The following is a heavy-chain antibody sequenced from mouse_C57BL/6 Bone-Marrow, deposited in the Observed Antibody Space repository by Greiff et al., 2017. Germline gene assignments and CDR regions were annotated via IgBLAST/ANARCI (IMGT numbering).Heavy chain of an antibody. Sequence: EVQLMESGGGLVQPGGSLKLSCAASGFTFSDYYMYWVRQTPEKRLEWVAYISNGGGSTYYPDTVKGRFTISRYNAKNTLYLQMSRLKSEDTAMYYCARPSTTPFYAMDYWGQGTSVTVSS. V-gene: IGHV5-12*01. CDR1: GFTFSDYY. CDR2: ISNGGGST. D-gene: IGHD2-1*01. J-gene: IGHJ4*01. CDR3: ARPSTTPFYAMDY.